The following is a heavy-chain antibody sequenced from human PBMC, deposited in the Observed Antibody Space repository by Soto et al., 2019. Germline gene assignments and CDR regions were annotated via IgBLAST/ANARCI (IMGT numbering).Heavy chain of an antibody. D-gene: IGHD3-22*01. CDR2: ISWNSGSI. V-gene: IGHV3-9*01. J-gene: IGHJ4*02. CDR3: AKSRGLLLHLDY. Sequence: PGGSLRLSWAASGFTCDDYAMRWVRQAPGKGLEWVSGISWNSGSIGYADSVKGRFTMSRDNAKNSLYLQMNSLRAEDTALYYCAKSRGLLLHLDYWGQGTLVTVSS. CDR1: GFTCDDYA.